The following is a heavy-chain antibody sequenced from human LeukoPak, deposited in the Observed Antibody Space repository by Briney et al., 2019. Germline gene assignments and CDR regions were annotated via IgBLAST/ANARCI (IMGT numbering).Heavy chain of an antibody. V-gene: IGHV3-21*01. Sequence: PGGSLRLSWAASGFTFSSYSMNWVRQAPGKGLEWVSSISSSSSYIYYADSVKGRFTISRDNAKNSLYLQMNSLRAEDTAVYYCARAASPDYYDSSGNDAFDIWGQGTMVTVSS. CDR2: ISSSSSYI. D-gene: IGHD3-22*01. CDR1: GFTFSSYS. CDR3: ARAASPDYYDSSGNDAFDI. J-gene: IGHJ3*02.